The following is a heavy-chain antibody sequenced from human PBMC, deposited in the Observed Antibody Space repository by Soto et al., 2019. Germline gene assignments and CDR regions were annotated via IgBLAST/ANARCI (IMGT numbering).Heavy chain of an antibody. Sequence: SGPTLVNPTQTLTLTCTFSGSSLSTSGVGVGWIRQPPGKALEWLALIYWDDDKRYSPSLKSNLTITKDNSKNQVVLAMTNMDPVDTATYYCAHLVVAGLTYYFAYWGQGTLVTVSS. J-gene: IGHJ4*02. CDR3: AHLVVAGLTYYFAY. D-gene: IGHD2-15*01. CDR1: GSSLSTSGVG. CDR2: IYWDDDK. V-gene: IGHV2-5*02.